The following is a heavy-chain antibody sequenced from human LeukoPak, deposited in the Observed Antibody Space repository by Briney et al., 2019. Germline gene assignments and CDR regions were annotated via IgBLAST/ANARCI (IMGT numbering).Heavy chain of an antibody. D-gene: IGHD3-10*01. CDR3: AREPAPYYYGSGIPFDP. V-gene: IGHV4-39*07. J-gene: IGHJ5*02. Sequence: SETLSLTCTVSGGSISSSSYYWGWIRQPPGKGLEWIGSIYYSGSTYYNPSLKSRVTISVDTPQNQFSLKLISVTAADTAVYYCAREPAPYYYGSGIPFDPWGQGTLVTVSS. CDR2: IYYSGST. CDR1: GGSISSSSYY.